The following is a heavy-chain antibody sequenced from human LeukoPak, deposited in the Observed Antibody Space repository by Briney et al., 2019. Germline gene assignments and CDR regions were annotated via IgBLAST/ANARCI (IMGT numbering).Heavy chain of an antibody. D-gene: IGHD6-13*01. Sequence: GGSLRLSCAASGFTFSSYSMNWVRQAPGKGLEWVSSISSSSSYIYYADSVKGRFTISRDNAKSSLYLQMNSLRAEDTAVYYCARLVGRRYYYYGMDVWGQGTTVTVSS. CDR1: GFTFSSYS. V-gene: IGHV3-21*01. CDR3: ARLVGRRYYYYGMDV. CDR2: ISSSSSYI. J-gene: IGHJ6*02.